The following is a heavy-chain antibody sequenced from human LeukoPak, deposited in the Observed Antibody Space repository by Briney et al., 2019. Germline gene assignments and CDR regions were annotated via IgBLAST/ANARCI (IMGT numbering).Heavy chain of an antibody. V-gene: IGHV4-4*07. CDR3: ARDGGVGAQYYFDY. CDR1: GGSISSYY. Sequence: VKPSETLSLTCSVSGGSISSYYWSWIRQPAGKGLEWIGRLYTSGSTNYNPSLKSRVTMSMDTSKTQCSLKVSSVTAADTAVYYCARDGGVGAQYYFDYWGQGTLVTVSS. D-gene: IGHD1-26*01. CDR2: LYTSGST. J-gene: IGHJ4*02.